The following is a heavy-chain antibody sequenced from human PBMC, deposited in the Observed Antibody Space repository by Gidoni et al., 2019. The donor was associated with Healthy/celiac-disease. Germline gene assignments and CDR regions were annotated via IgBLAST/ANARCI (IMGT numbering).Heavy chain of an antibody. CDR2: IWYDGSNK. CDR3: AGSGYSSGWPFDY. Sequence: QVQLVESGGGVVQPGRSLRLSCAASGFTFSSYGMHWVRPAPGKGLEWVAVIWYDGSNKYYADSVKGRFTISRDNSKNTLYLQMNSLRAEDTAVYYCAGSGYSSGWPFDYWGQGTLVTVSS. V-gene: IGHV3-33*01. CDR1: GFTFSSYG. J-gene: IGHJ4*02. D-gene: IGHD6-19*01.